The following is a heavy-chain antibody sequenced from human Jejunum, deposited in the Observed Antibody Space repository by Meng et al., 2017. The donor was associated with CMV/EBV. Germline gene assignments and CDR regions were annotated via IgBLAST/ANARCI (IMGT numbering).Heavy chain of an antibody. Sequence: LSCVASGFTFSEFWMSWVRQTSGRGPEWVANIKEDGSDISYVDSVRGRFTISRDNAKNSLYLQMNSLTAEDTALYYCMRAHPLGTWGQGTLVTVSS. CDR2: IKEDGSDI. J-gene: IGHJ4*02. CDR3: MRAHPLGT. CDR1: GFTFSEFW. D-gene: IGHD7-27*01. V-gene: IGHV3-7*04.